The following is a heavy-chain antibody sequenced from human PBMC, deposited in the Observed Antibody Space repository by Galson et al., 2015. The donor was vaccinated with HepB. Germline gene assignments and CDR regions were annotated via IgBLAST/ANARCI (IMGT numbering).Heavy chain of an antibody. V-gene: IGHV1-18*01. D-gene: IGHD3-22*01. CDR1: GYTFTSYG. CDR3: ARSYYYDSSGYLDAFDI. CDR2: ISAYNGNT. J-gene: IGHJ3*02. Sequence: SVKVSCKASGYTFTSYGISWVRQAPGQGLEWLGWISAYNGNTNYAQKLQGRVTMTTDTSTSTAYMELRSLRSDDTAVYYCARSYYYDSSGYLDAFDIWGQGTMVTDSS.